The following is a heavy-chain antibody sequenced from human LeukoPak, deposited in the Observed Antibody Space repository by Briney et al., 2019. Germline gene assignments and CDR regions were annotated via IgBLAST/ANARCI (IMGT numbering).Heavy chain of an antibody. J-gene: IGHJ4*02. D-gene: IGHD3-3*01. CDR2: IYYSGST. V-gene: IGHV4-39*01. CDR1: GGSISSSSYY. CDR3: ARRTIFADAAAL. Sequence: KTSETLSLTSTVSGGSISSSSYYWGWIRQPPGKGLEWIGSIYYSGSTYYNPSLKSRVTISVDTSKNQFSLKLSSVTAADTAVYYCARRTIFADAAALWGQGTLVTVSS.